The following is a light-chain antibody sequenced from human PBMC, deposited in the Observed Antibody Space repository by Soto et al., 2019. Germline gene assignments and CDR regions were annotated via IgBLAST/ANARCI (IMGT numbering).Light chain of an antibody. CDR3: SSYTSSSTSRV. V-gene: IGLV2-14*03. CDR1: SSDVGGYNY. CDR2: DVS. J-gene: IGLJ2*01. Sequence: QSALTQPASVSGSPGQSITISCTGTSSDVGGYNYVSWYQQHPGKAPKLMIYDVSNRPSGVSNRFSGSKSGNTASLTISGHQAEDEADYYCSSYTSSSTSRVFGGGTQLTVL.